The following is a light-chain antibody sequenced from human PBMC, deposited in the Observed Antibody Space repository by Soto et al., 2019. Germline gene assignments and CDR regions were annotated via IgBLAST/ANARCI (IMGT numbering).Light chain of an antibody. J-gene: IGLJ2*01. V-gene: IGLV2-18*02. CDR3: SSFTSSSTMV. CDR2: EVS. Sequence: QSALTQPPSVSGSPGQSVTISCTGNSSDVGSYNRVSWYQQPPGTAPTLMIYEVSNRPSGVPDRFSGSKSGNTASLTISGLQAEDEADYYCSSFTSSSTMVFGGGTKLTVL. CDR1: SSDVGSYNR.